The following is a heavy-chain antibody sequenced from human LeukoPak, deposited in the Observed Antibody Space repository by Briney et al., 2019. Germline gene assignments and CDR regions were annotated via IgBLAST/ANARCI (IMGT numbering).Heavy chain of an antibody. V-gene: IGHV1-18*04. D-gene: IGHD4-17*01. J-gene: IGHJ4*02. CDR1: GYSFTGYY. CDR3: ARGSLYGDYIFEY. CDR2: ISAYNGNT. Sequence: ASVKVSCKASGYSFTGYYMHWVRQAPGQGLEWMGWISAYNGNTNYAQKLQGRVTMTTDTSTSTAYMELRSLRSDDTAVYYCARGSLYGDYIFEYWGQGTLVTVSS.